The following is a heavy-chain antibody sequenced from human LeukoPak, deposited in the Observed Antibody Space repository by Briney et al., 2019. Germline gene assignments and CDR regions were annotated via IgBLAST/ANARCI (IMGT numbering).Heavy chain of an antibody. J-gene: IGHJ4*02. CDR3: VKWRYSSGWFPFDY. CDR1: GFTFSSYA. Sequence: PGGSLRLSCSASGFTFSSYAIHWVRQAPGKGLEYVSAISSNGGSTYYADSVKGRFTISRDNSKNTLYLQMSSLRAEDTAVYYCVKWRYSSGWFPFDYWGQGTLVTVSS. D-gene: IGHD6-19*01. V-gene: IGHV3-64D*09. CDR2: ISSNGGST.